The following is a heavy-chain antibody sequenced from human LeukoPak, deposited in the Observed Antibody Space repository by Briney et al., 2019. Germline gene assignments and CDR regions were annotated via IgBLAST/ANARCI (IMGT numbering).Heavy chain of an antibody. V-gene: IGHV3-43*01. Sequence: PGGSLTLSCAASGFNFNDYTRHWVRQIPGKGLEWVSLINWGGGSKFYADSVRGGFTISFDTRNNLLYLQMIRLRTDTTACYYFTKDLRKVIAAAGTSGFDSWGRGALVTVSS. D-gene: IGHD6-13*01. CDR1: GFNFNDYT. CDR2: INWGGGSK. CDR3: TKDLRKVIAAAGTSGFDS. J-gene: IGHJ4*01.